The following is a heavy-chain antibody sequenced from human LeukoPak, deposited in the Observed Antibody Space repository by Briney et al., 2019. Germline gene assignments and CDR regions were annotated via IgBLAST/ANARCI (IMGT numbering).Heavy chain of an antibody. Sequence: GESLKISCKGSGYSFSNYWIGWVRQMPGKGLEWTGIIYPGEYDIRYSPSFQGQVTISADKSISTAYLQWSSLKASDTAMYYCARHAMIDSAFDIWGQGTMVTVSS. CDR2: IYPGEYDI. D-gene: IGHD3-22*01. J-gene: IGHJ3*02. CDR1: GYSFSNYW. CDR3: ARHAMIDSAFDI. V-gene: IGHV5-51*01.